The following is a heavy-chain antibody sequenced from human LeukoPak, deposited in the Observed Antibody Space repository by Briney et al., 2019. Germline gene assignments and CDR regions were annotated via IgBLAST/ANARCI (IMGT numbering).Heavy chain of an antibody. Sequence: PSETLSLTCTVSGGSISSSSYYWGWIRQPPGKGLEWIGSIYYSGSTYYNPSLKSRVTISVDTSKNQFSLKLSSVTAADTAVYYCATLPWSVRYYYYGMDVWGQGTTVTVSS. D-gene: IGHD2-8*02. CDR3: ATLPWSVRYYYYGMDV. CDR2: IYYSGST. J-gene: IGHJ6*02. CDR1: GGSISSSSYY. V-gene: IGHV4-39*01.